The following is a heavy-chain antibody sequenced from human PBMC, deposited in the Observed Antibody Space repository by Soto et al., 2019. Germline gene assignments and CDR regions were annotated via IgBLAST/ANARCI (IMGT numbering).Heavy chain of an antibody. CDR3: ARLLYNWNFALDP. Sequence: EVQLVESGGGLVQPGGSLRLSCAAYGFTFSSYWMHWVRQAPGKGLVWVSRINSDGSSTSYADSVKGRFTISRDNAKNTLYLQMNSLRAEDTAVYYCARLLYNWNFALDPWGQGTLVTVSS. D-gene: IGHD1-7*01. J-gene: IGHJ5*02. V-gene: IGHV3-74*01. CDR2: INSDGSST. CDR1: GFTFSSYW.